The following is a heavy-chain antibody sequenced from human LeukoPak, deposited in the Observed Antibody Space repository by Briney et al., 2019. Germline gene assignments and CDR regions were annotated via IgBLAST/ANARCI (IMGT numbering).Heavy chain of an antibody. D-gene: IGHD3-16*02. CDR3: TTDGGLGDYVWGSYRYVGPLDY. CDR1: GFTFSSYS. CDR2: IKSKTDGGTT. J-gene: IGHJ4*02. V-gene: IGHV3-15*01. Sequence: NPGGSLRLSCAASGFTFSSYSMNWVRQAPGKGLEWVGRIKSKTDGGTTDYAAPVKGRFTISRDDSKNTLYLQMNSLKTEDTAVYYCTTDGGLGDYVWGSYRYVGPLDYWGQGTPVTVSS.